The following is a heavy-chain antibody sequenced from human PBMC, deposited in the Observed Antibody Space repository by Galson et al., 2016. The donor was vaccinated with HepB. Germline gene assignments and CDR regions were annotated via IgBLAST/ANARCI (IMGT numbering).Heavy chain of an antibody. J-gene: IGHJ4*02. CDR1: GFTFNTYA. V-gene: IGHV3-48*02. CDR2: INSRGDTT. Sequence: SLRLSCAASGFTFNTYASNWVRQAPGKGLEWLSYINSRGDTTYYGDSLKGRFTTSRDNAKNSLYLEMNSLTDDDTAIYYCATFVGLGGSGWGQGTLVTVSS. CDR3: ATFVGLGGSG. D-gene: IGHD3/OR15-3a*01.